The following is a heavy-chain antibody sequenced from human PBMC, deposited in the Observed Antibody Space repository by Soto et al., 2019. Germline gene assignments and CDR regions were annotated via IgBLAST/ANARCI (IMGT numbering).Heavy chain of an antibody. D-gene: IGHD6-19*01. CDR2: IYYSGAT. CDR3: ARREASAWSFDS. J-gene: IGHJ4*02. Sequence: QLQLQESGQGLVKPSETLSLTCTVSGGSITSRLHYWGWIRQPPGKGLEWIGNIYYSGATYYRPSLQSRLTMSVDTSKNQCSLNLNSVTAADTAVYYCARREASAWSFDSWGQGTLVTVSS. CDR1: GGSITSRLHY. V-gene: IGHV4-39*01.